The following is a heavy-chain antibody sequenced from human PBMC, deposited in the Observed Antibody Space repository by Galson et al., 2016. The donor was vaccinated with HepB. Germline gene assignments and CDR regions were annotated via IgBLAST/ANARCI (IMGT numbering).Heavy chain of an antibody. V-gene: IGHV1-69*13. CDR1: GDTFTNNV. CDR2: IIPIFETA. Sequence: SVKVSCKASGDTFTNNVFSWVRQAPGQGLEWMGWIIPIFETANYAQKLQGRVTITADESTSTVYMGLSSLTSEDTAVYYCARGGHFDFWRYYGMDVWGQGTTVTVSS. D-gene: IGHD3-3*01. J-gene: IGHJ6*02. CDR3: ARGGHFDFWRYYGMDV.